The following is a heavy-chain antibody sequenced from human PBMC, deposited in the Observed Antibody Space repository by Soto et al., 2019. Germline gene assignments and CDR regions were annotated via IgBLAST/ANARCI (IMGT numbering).Heavy chain of an antibody. CDR1: GYTFTSYA. CDR2: INAGNGNT. J-gene: IGHJ2*01. CDR3: ARDADPPPRLYWYFDL. Sequence: QVQLVQSGAEVKKPGASVKVSCKASGYTFTSYAMHWVRQAPGQRLEWMGWINAGNGNTKYSQKFQGRVTITRDTSPSTAYMELSSLRSEETAVYYCARDADPPPRLYWYFDLWGRDTLVTVSS. V-gene: IGHV1-3*01.